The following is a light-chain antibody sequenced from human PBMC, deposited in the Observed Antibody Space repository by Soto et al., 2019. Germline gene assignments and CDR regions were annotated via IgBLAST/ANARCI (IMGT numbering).Light chain of an antibody. J-gene: IGKJ4*01. CDR3: QQYGNSPPT. CDR2: GAS. Sequence: EIVLTQSPGTLSLSPGERATLSCRASQSISSSYLPWYQQKPGQARRLHMYGASTRATGIPDRLSGSESGTDFTLTISRLEPEDSAVYCCQQYGNSPPTFGGGTKVDIK. V-gene: IGKV3-20*01. CDR1: QSISSSY.